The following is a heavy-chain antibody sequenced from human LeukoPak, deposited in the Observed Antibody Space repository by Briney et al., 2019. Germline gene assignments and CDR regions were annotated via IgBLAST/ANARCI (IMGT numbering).Heavy chain of an antibody. D-gene: IGHD2-15*01. V-gene: IGHV4-4*02. CDR3: ARNRYCSGGSCLPTSYYYYYYMDV. J-gene: IGHJ6*03. CDR2: IYHSGST. Sequence: SATLSLTCAVSGGSISSSNWWCWVRQPPGKGLEWIGEIYHSGSTTYTPSLKSRVTISVDTSKNQFSLKLSSVTAADTAVYYCARNRYCSGGSCLPTSYYYYYYMDVWGKGTTVTVSS. CDR1: GGSISSSNW.